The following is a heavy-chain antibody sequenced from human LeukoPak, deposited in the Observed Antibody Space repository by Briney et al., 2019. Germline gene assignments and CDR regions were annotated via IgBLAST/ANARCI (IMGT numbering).Heavy chain of an antibody. Sequence: ASVKVSCTASGYTFTRYDINWVRQATGQGLEWMGWINLNSGNTGYAQKFQGRVTITRDTSIRTAYMEVSSLRSEDTAVYYCAKDSTAGGGAFFQDWGQGTLVTVSS. V-gene: IGHV1-8*03. CDR1: GYTFTRYD. CDR2: INLNSGNT. CDR3: AKDSTAGGGAFFQD. J-gene: IGHJ1*01. D-gene: IGHD6-13*01.